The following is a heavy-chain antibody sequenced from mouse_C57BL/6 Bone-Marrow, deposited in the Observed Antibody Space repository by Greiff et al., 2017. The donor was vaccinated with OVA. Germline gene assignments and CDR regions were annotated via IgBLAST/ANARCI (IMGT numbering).Heavy chain of an antibody. CDR3: ARPYGNYAAWFAY. Sequence: QVQLKESGAELARPGASVKLSCKASGYTFTSYGISWVKQRTGQGLEWIGEIYPRSGNTYYNEKFKGKATLTANKSSSTAYMELRSLTSEDSAVYFCARPYGNYAAWFAYWGQGTLVTVSA. V-gene: IGHV1-81*01. D-gene: IGHD2-1*01. CDR2: IYPRSGNT. CDR1: GYTFTSYG. J-gene: IGHJ3*01.